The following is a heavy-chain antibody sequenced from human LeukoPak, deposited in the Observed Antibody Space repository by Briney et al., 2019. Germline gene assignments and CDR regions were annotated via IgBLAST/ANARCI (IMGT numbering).Heavy chain of an antibody. CDR1: GGSISSGGYY. D-gene: IGHD6-19*01. CDR3: ASRKAVAGTGGFDY. CDR2: IYYSGST. V-gene: IGHV4-31*03. J-gene: IGHJ4*02. Sequence: SETLSLACTVSGGSISSGGYYCSWIRQHPGKGLEWIGYIYYSGSTYYNPPLKSRVTISVDTSKNQFSLKLSSVTAADTAVYYCASRKAVAGTGGFDYWGQGTLVTVSS.